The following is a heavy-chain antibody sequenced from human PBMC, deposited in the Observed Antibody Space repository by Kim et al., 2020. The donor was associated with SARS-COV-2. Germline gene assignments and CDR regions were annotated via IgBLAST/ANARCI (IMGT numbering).Heavy chain of an antibody. D-gene: IGHD3-10*01. V-gene: IGHV1-46*01. J-gene: IGHJ4*02. CDR3: ATETNGSGSYGPLDY. Sequence: QKFQGRVTMTRDTSTSTVYMDLSSLRSEDTSVYYCATETNGSGSYGPLDYWGQGTLVTVSS.